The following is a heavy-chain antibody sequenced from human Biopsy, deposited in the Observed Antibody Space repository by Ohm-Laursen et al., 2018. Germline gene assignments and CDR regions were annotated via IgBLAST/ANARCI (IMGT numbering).Heavy chain of an antibody. J-gene: IGHJ4*02. D-gene: IGHD6-19*01. Sequence: ASVKVSCKASGYSFTSYYMHWVRQAPGQGLEWMGMINPSGSTTSYPQIFQGRVTMTRDTSKGTVYMELSSLRSAGTAVYFCARNTGWYGDLYYFDYWGQGTLVTVSS. CDR2: INPSGSTT. V-gene: IGHV1-46*01. CDR1: GYSFTSYY. CDR3: ARNTGWYGDLYYFDY.